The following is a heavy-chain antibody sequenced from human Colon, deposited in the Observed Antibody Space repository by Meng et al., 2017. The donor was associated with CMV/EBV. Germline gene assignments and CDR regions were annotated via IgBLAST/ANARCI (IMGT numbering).Heavy chain of an antibody. J-gene: IGHJ4*02. D-gene: IGHD3-10*01. Sequence: GGSLRLSCAASGFTFTRYAMSWVRQAPGKGLQWVSVIDSGDNNTYYVDSVKGRFTISRDNSKNTLYLQMNSLRAEDTAIYYCAKAGPGWYSDYWGQGTLVTVSS. CDR3: AKAGPGWYSDY. V-gene: IGHV3-23*03. CDR2: IDSGDNNT. CDR1: GFTFTRYA.